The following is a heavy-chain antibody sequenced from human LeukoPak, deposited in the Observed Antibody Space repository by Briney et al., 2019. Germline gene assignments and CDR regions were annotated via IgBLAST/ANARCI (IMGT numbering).Heavy chain of an antibody. V-gene: IGHV3-53*01. J-gene: IGHJ4*02. Sequence: GGSLRLSCAASGFTASSNYMSWVRQAPGKGLEWVSDIYRGGDTYYADSVKGRFTISRDISENTLYLQMNSLRVEDTAVYYCARGLTTIDYWGQGTLVTVSS. CDR2: IYRGGDT. CDR1: GFTASSNY. D-gene: IGHD3-22*01. CDR3: ARGLTTIDY.